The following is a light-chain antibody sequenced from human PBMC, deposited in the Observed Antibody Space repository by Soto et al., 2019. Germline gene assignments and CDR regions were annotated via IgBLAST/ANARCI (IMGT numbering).Light chain of an antibody. CDR2: GAS. V-gene: IGKV3-20*01. CDR1: QSVSTNF. J-gene: IGKJ1*01. CDR3: QQYGRSPAT. Sequence: EIVLTQSPGTLSLSPGEGATLSCRASQSVSTNFFAWYQQKPGQAPRLLIFGASSRASGIPDRFSGSGSGTDFTLTIGRLEPEDFAVYYCQQYGRSPATFGQGTKVDIK.